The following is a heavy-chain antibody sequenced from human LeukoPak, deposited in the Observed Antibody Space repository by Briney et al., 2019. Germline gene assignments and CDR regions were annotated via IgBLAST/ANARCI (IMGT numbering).Heavy chain of an antibody. CDR2: IKQDGSEK. CDR3: ARGGYNLPFNY. V-gene: IGHV3-7*01. CDR1: GFTFSGYS. D-gene: IGHD5-24*01. J-gene: IGHJ4*02. Sequence: GGSLRLSCTASGFTFSGYSMNWIRQAPGKGLEWVANIKQDGSEKYYVDSVKGRFTISRDNAKNSLYLQMNSLRAEDTAVYYCARGGYNLPFNYWGQGTLVTVSS.